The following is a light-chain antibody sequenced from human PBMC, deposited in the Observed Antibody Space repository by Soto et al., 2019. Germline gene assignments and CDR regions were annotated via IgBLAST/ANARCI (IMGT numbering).Light chain of an antibody. CDR1: QSVSNN. V-gene: IGKV3-15*01. Sequence: EIVLTQSPVTLSVSPGERATLSCRASQSVSNNLAWYQQKPGQAPRLLIHGASTRATGISARFSGSGSGTEFTLTISSLQSEDFAIYYCQRQSNWPRTFGQGTKVEIK. J-gene: IGKJ1*01. CDR3: QRQSNWPRT. CDR2: GAS.